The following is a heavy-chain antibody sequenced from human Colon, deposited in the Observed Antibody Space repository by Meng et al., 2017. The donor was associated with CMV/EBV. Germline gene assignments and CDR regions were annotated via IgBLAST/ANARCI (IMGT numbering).Heavy chain of an antibody. CDR2: IYTDGRA. CDR3: ARRAYHIDKSDYRRYYFDY. V-gene: IGHV3-66*02. D-gene: IGHD3-10*01. Sequence: GESLKISCAASGFTVSSWYMSWVRQAPGKGLEWVSVIYTDGRAYYADSVKGRFTISRDNSKNTLFLQVNSLKPEDTAVYYCARRAYHIDKSDYRRYYFDYWGQGTLVTVSS. J-gene: IGHJ4*02. CDR1: GFTVSSWY.